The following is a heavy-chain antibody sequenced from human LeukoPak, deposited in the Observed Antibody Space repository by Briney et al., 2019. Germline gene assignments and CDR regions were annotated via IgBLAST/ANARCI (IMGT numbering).Heavy chain of an antibody. CDR1: GYTFTGYY. D-gene: IGHD3-22*01. CDR2: INPNSGGT. Sequence: ASVKVSCKASGYTFTGYYMHWVRQAPGQGLEWMGWINPNSGGTNYAQKFQDRVTMTRDTSISTAYMELSRLRSDDTAVYYCARDQAYYYDSSGYYGGLDYWGQGTLVTVCS. CDR3: ARDQAYYYDSSGYYGGLDY. J-gene: IGHJ4*02. V-gene: IGHV1-2*02.